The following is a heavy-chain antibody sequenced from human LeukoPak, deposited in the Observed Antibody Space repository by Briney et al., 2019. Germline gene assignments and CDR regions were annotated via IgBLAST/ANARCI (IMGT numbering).Heavy chain of an antibody. D-gene: IGHD3-10*01. V-gene: IGHV3-9*01. CDR1: GFTFGDFA. CDR3: AKGPAYYYNSGSQHFDS. J-gene: IGHJ4*02. Sequence: GGSLRLSCAASGFTFGDFAMYWVRQTPGRGLEWVSGISWNSGSRGYADSVKGRFTISRDNGKSSLYLQMNSLRPEDTAFYYCAKGPAYYYNSGSQHFDSWGQGTLVTVSS. CDR2: ISWNSGSR.